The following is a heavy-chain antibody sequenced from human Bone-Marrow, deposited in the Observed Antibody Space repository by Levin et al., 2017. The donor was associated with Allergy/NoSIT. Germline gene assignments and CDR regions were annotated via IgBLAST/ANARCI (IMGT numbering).Heavy chain of an antibody. Sequence: SGGSLRLSCAASGFVFTNDGMHWVRQAPGKGLEWVALISNDGVNKFYADSVRGRFTISRDNTKNTLYLHMNSLTPEDTAVYYCAKERYPLDSWGRGTLVTVSS. CDR3: AKERYPLDS. J-gene: IGHJ4*02. CDR1: GFVFTNDG. CDR2: ISNDGVNK. V-gene: IGHV3-30*18. D-gene: IGHD3-16*01.